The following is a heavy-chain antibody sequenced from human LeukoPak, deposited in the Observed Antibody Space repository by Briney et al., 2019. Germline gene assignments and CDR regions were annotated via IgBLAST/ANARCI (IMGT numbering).Heavy chain of an antibody. J-gene: IGHJ4*02. V-gene: IGHV1-18*01. CDR2: ISAYNGNT. CDR3: ARGPSYSGRLPGDY. Sequence: ASVKVSCKASGYTFTSYDINWVRQAPGQGLEWMGWISAYNGNTNYAQKLQGRVTMTTDTSTSTAYMELRSLRSDDTAVYYCARGPSYSGRLPGDYWGQGTLVTVSS. CDR1: GYTFTSYD. D-gene: IGHD2-2*01.